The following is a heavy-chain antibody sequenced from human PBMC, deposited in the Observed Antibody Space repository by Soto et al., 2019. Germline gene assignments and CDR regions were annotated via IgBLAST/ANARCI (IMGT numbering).Heavy chain of an antibody. J-gene: IGHJ6*02. Sequence: GGSLRLSCAASGFTFSYAWINWVRQAPGKGLECVAVISYDGSNKFYRDSVKGRFTISRDNSKNTLYLQINSLRYEDTAVYYCARGDREDIAVVVGARPGEYGVDVWGQGTTVTVSS. CDR3: ARGDREDIAVVVGARPGEYGVDV. CDR2: ISYDGSNK. V-gene: IGHV3-30-3*01. D-gene: IGHD2-15*01. CDR1: GFTFSYAW.